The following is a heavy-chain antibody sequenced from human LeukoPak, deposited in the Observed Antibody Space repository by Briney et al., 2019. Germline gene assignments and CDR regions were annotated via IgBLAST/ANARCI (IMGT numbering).Heavy chain of an antibody. Sequence: GGSLRLSCAASGFTFSSYAMSWVRQAPGKGLEWVSAISGSGGSTYYADSVKGRFTISRDNSQNTLYLQMNSLRVEDTAVYYCAKPYRVIRNAFDIWGQGTQVTVSS. CDR2: ISGSGGST. CDR1: GFTFSSYA. J-gene: IGHJ3*02. CDR3: AKPYRVIRNAFDI. V-gene: IGHV3-23*01. D-gene: IGHD3-22*01.